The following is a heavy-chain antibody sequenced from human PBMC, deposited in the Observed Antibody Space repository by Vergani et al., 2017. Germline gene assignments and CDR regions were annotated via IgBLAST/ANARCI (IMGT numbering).Heavy chain of an antibody. J-gene: IGHJ6*03. Sequence: EVQLLEPGGGLVQPGGSLRLSCAASGFTFSSYAMSWVRQAPGKGLEWVSAISGSGGSTYYADSVKGRFTISGDNSKNTLYLQMNSLRAEDTAVYYCAKDRENHYYYYYMDVWGKGTTVTVSS. V-gene: IGHV3-23*01. CDR1: GFTFSSYA. CDR2: ISGSGGST. D-gene: IGHD1-14*01. CDR3: AKDRENHYYYYYMDV.